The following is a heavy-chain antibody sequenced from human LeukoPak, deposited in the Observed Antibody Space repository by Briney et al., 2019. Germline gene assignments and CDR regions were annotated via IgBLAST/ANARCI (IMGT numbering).Heavy chain of an antibody. J-gene: IGHJ4*02. D-gene: IGHD3/OR15-3a*01. CDR3: ARQTGSGLFILP. Sequence: SSETLSLTCTVSGVFISSSNSYWGWIRQPPGKGLEWIGSIYYSGNTYYNASLKSQVSISIDTSKNQFSLRLTSVTAADTAVYYCARQTGSGLFILPGGQGTLVTVSS. CDR2: IYYSGNT. CDR1: GVFISSSNSY. V-gene: IGHV4-39*01.